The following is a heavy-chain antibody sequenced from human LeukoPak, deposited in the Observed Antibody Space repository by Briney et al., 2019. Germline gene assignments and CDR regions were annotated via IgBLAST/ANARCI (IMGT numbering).Heavy chain of an antibody. V-gene: IGHV3-66*01. CDR1: GFTFSSYA. CDR3: ARDPAAAGSLPDGYFDY. J-gene: IGHJ4*02. D-gene: IGHD6-13*01. Sequence: GGSLRLSCAASGFTFSSYAMSWVRQAPGKGLEWVSIIYGGGSTFYADSVKGRFTISRDSSKNTLYLQMNSLRAEDTAVYYCARDPAAAGSLPDGYFDYWGQGTLVTVSS. CDR2: IYGGGST.